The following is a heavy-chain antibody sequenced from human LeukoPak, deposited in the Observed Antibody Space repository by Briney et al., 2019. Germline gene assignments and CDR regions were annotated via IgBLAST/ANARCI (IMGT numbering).Heavy chain of an antibody. Sequence: GGSLRLSCAVSGITLSNYGMSWVRQAPGKGLEWVAGISGSAGGTNYADSVKGLFTISRDNSKNTLYLQMNRLRAEDTAVYFCAKRGVVIRVILVGFHKEAYYFDSWGQGALVTVSS. CDR3: AKRGVVIRVILVGFHKEAYYFDS. CDR2: ISGSAGGT. CDR1: GITLSNYG. V-gene: IGHV3-23*01. J-gene: IGHJ4*02. D-gene: IGHD3-22*01.